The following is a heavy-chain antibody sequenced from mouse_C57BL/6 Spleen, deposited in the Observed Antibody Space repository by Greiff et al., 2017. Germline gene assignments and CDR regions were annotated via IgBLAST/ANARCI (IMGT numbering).Heavy chain of an antibody. CDR3: ARGDGYFDV. J-gene: IGHJ1*03. CDR1: GFNIKAYY. D-gene: IGHD2-13*01. CDR2: IDPEDGET. Sequence: EVQLQQSGAELVKPGASVTLSCTASGFNIKAYYLTWVKQRTEQGLEWIGRIDPEDGETNYAPKLQGKATITADTSSNTAYLQLISLTSEDTAVYYCARGDGYFDVWGTGTTVTVSS. V-gene: IGHV14-2*01.